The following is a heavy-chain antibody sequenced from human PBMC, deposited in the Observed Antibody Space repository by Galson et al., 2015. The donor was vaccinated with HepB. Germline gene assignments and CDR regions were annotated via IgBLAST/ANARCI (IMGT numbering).Heavy chain of an antibody. V-gene: IGHV3-33*08. CDR2: IWYDGSIE. CDR3: ARDLGFGLDY. Sequence: SLRLSCAASGFMFGTYWMQWVRRAPGKGLEWVAVIWYDGSIEYYRDSVRGRFTVSRDNSRNTLYLQMSSLRAEDTAVYYCARDLGFGLDYWGQGTLVIVSS. J-gene: IGHJ4*02. D-gene: IGHD3-16*01. CDR1: GFMFGTYW.